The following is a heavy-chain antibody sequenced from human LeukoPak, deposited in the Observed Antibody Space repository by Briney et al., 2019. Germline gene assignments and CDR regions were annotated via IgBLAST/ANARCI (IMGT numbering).Heavy chain of an antibody. V-gene: IGHV4-59*08. Sequence: SETLSLTCTVSGGSISSYYWSWIRQPPGKGLEWIGYIYYSGSTNYNPSLKSRVTISVDTSRNQFSLKLSSVTAADTAVYYCARLLGGGVDPWGQGTLVTVSS. D-gene: IGHD3-16*01. J-gene: IGHJ5*02. CDR1: GGSISSYY. CDR2: IYYSGST. CDR3: ARLLGGGVDP.